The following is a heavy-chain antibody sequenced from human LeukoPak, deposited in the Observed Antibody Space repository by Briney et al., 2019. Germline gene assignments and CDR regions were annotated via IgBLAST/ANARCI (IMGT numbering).Heavy chain of an antibody. CDR3: ARDKKDHYYDSSGQSWFDP. J-gene: IGHJ5*02. CDR2: ISSSSSYI. D-gene: IGHD3-22*01. V-gene: IGHV3-21*01. Sequence: PGGSLRLSCAASGFTFSSYSMNWVRQAPGKGLEWVGSISSSSSYIYYADSVKGRFTISRDNAKNSLYLQMNSLRAEDTAVYYCARDKKDHYYDSSGQSWFDPWGQGTLVTVSS. CDR1: GFTFSSYS.